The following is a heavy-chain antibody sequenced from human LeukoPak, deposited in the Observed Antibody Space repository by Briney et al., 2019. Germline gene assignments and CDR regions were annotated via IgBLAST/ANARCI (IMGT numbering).Heavy chain of an antibody. Sequence: SGGSLRLSCAASGFSFSRYAMNWVRQAPGKGLEWVSYINSGSSGILYADSVRGRSTISRDNAKNSLYLQMNSLRAEDTGVYYCARETCEPLLIDFWGQGTLVTVSS. D-gene: IGHD2-15*01. CDR2: INSGSSGI. CDR3: ARETCEPLLIDF. J-gene: IGHJ4*02. CDR1: GFSFSRYA. V-gene: IGHV3-48*04.